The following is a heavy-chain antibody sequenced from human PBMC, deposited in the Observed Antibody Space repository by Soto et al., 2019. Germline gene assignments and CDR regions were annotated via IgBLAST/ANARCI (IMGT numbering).Heavy chain of an antibody. CDR2: INTGSGNT. D-gene: IGHD1-26*01. Sequence: GASVKVSCKASGYTFVDYAVHWVRQAPGQSLEWMGWINTGSGNTHYSQRFQGRITITRDTSASTAYMELSSLQSEDTAVFYCARNAVGPNPFYYWGPGTLVTVSS. CDR3: ARNAVGPNPFYY. J-gene: IGHJ4*02. CDR1: GYTFVDYA. V-gene: IGHV1-3*04.